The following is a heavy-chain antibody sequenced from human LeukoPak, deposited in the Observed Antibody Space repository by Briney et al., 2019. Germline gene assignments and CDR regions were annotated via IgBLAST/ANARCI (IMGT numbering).Heavy chain of an antibody. Sequence: GGSLRLSCAASTFTVSDKYMTWVRQAPGKGLEWVSIIYSGSATYYADSVKGRFTISRDNSKNTLYLQMNNVRTEDTAVYYCARLRSSSWSDAFDVWGQGTMVTVSS. D-gene: IGHD6-13*01. CDR3: ARLRSSSWSDAFDV. CDR1: TFTVSDKY. J-gene: IGHJ3*01. V-gene: IGHV3-66*04. CDR2: IYSGSAT.